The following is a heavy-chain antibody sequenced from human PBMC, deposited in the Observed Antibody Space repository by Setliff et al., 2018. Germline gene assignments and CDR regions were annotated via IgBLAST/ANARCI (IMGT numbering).Heavy chain of an antibody. CDR3: ARIRGPTGNCQEAFDI. CDR2: IFYSGHP. D-gene: IGHD1-1*01. CDR1: GGSMTSYY. V-gene: IGHV4-59*01. J-gene: IGHJ3*02. Sequence: SETLSLTCTVSGGSMTSYYWTWIRPPPGEGLEWIGYIFYSGHPEYNPALKSRVTISVDTSNIQFSLKLTSVTAAAPAVYYCARIRGPTGNCQEAFDIWADGTMVTVSS.